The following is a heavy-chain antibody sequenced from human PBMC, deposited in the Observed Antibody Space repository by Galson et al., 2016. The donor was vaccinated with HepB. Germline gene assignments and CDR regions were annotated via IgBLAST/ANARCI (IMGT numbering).Heavy chain of an antibody. CDR1: GVTVSSNY. CDR3: AKLRDGYDWGAFDI. D-gene: IGHD3-16*01. Sequence: SLRLSCAASGVTVSSNYMTWIRQAPGKGLEWVSVIFSGGYTYYSDSVKGRFTTSRDNSKSMVYLQMNGLRVEDTAKYYCAKLRDGYDWGAFDIWGLGTTVSVSS. V-gene: IGHV3-53*01. CDR2: IFSGGYT. J-gene: IGHJ6*02.